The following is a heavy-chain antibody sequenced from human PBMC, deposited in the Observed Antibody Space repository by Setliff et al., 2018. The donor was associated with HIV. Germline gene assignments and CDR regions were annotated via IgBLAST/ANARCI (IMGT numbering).Heavy chain of an antibody. D-gene: IGHD3-22*01. CDR2: TFYSGST. J-gene: IGHJ4*02. CDR1: GGSISSGDYY. Sequence: TLSLTCTVSGGSISSGDYYWTWIRQPPGEGLEWIGYTFYSGSTYYNPSLKSRVTISVDTSKNQFSLKLISVTAADTALYYCARDGRDGSGYRTFDYWGRGTLVTVSS. CDR3: ARDGRDGSGYRTFDY. V-gene: IGHV4-30-4*08.